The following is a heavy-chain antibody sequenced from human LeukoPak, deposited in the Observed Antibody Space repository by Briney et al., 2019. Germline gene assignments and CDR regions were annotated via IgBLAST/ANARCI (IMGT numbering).Heavy chain of an antibody. J-gene: IGHJ5*02. CDR3: ARHRHWARWFDP. D-gene: IGHD3-16*01. CDR1: GGSFSGYY. CDR2: INHSGST. V-gene: IGHV4-34*01. Sequence: SETLSLTCAVYGGSFSGYYWSWIRQPPGKGLEWIGEINHSGSTNYNPSLKSRVTISVDTSKNQFSLKLSSVTAADTAVYHCARHRHWARWFDPWGQGTLVTVSS.